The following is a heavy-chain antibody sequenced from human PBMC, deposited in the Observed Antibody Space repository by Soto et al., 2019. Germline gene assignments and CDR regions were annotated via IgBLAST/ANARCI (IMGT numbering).Heavy chain of an antibody. CDR2: INHSGST. V-gene: IGHV4-34*01. CDR1: GGSFSGYY. CDR3: ARGSGDSSGYYYPRLYYFDY. D-gene: IGHD3-22*01. Sequence: PSETLSLTCAAYGGSFSGYYWSWIRQPPGKGLEWIGEINHSGSTNYNPSLKSRVTISVDTSKNQFFLKLSSVTAADTAVYYCARGSGDSSGYYYPRLYYFDYWGQGTLVTVSS. J-gene: IGHJ4*02.